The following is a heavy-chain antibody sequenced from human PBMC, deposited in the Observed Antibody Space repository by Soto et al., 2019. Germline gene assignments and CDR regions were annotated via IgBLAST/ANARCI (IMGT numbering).Heavy chain of an antibody. Sequence: QVQLQESGPGLMEPSQTLSLTCTVSGGSISGAGYYWSWIRQYSGRGLEWIGYIHYSRSTYYNPSLKSRVIISVDTSKTQFFLNLSSVTAADTAVYYCARAWTATAGWANWFDRWGQGTLVTVSS. CDR2: IHYSRST. CDR1: GGSISGAGYY. V-gene: IGHV4-31*03. D-gene: IGHD6-13*01. CDR3: ARAWTATAGWANWFDR. J-gene: IGHJ5*02.